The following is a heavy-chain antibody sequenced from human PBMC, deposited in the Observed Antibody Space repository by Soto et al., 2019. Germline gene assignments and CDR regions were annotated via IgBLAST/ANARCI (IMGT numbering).Heavy chain of an antibody. CDR1: GGTFSSYT. CDR3: ARDQSWHDLVWWFDP. D-gene: IGHD1-1*01. CDR2: IIPILGIA. V-gene: IGHV1-69*04. Sequence: ASVKVSCKASGGTFSSYTISWVRQAPGQGLEWMGRIIPILGIANYAQKFQGRVTMTADKSTSTAYMELSSLRSEDTAVYYCARDQSWHDLVWWFDPWGQGTLVTVSS. J-gene: IGHJ5*02.